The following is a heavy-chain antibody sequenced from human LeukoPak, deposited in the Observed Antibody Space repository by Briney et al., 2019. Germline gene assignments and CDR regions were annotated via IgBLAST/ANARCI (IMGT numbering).Heavy chain of an antibody. CDR1: GFTFSSYA. CDR2: ISGSSSYI. D-gene: IGHD6-6*01. CDR3: ARSGARQSDY. V-gene: IGHV3-21*01. Sequence: PGGSLRLSCAASGFTFSSYAMSWVRQAPGKGLEWVSAISGSSSYIYYADSVKGRFTISRDNAKNSLYLQMNSLRAEDTAVYYCARSGARQSDYWGQGTLVTVSS. J-gene: IGHJ4*02.